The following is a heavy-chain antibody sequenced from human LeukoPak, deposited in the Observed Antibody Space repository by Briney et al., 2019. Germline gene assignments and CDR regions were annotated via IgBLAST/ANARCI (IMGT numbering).Heavy chain of an antibody. Sequence: GGSLRLSCAASGFTFSSYWMHWVRQAPGKGLVWVSRINSDGSSTSYADSVKGRFTISRDNAKNTLYLQMNSLRAEDTAVYYCARENYYGSGSSQGFDYWGQGTLVTVSS. D-gene: IGHD3-10*01. CDR1: GFTFSSYW. V-gene: IGHV3-74*01. CDR3: ARENYYGSGSSQGFDY. J-gene: IGHJ4*02. CDR2: INSDGSST.